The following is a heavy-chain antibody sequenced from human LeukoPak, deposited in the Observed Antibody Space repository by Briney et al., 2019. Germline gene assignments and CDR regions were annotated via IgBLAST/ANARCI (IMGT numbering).Heavy chain of an antibody. CDR3: ARDSYDFWSGYRQISWFDP. J-gene: IGHJ5*02. V-gene: IGHV3-30*03. D-gene: IGHD3-3*01. CDR1: GFTFSSYG. CDR2: ILYDGSNK. Sequence: GGSLRLSCAASGFTFSSYGMHWVRQAPGKGLEWVAVILYDGSNKYYADSVKGRFTISRDNSKNTLYLQVNSLRAEDTAVYYCARDSYDFWSGYRQISWFDPWGQGTLVTVSS.